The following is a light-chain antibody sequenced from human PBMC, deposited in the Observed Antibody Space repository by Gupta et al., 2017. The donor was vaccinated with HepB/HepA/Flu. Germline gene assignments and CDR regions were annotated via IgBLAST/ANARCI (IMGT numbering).Light chain of an antibody. CDR3: NSRDSSGNLL. V-gene: IGLV3-19*01. CDR1: SIRSEY. Sequence: SSELSQDPAVSVALGQTVRITCQGDSIRSEYASWYQQKPGQAPVLVIYGKNNRPSGRPDRFSASSSGNTASLTITGAQEEDEADYYCNSRDSSGNLLFGGGTKLTVL. CDR2: GKN. J-gene: IGLJ2*01.